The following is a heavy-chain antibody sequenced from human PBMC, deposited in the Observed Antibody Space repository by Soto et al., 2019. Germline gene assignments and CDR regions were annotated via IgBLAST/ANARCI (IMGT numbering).Heavy chain of an antibody. V-gene: IGHV3-23*01. CDR2: ISGSGGST. CDR3: AKVLAARLDDYYGMDV. Sequence: EVQLLESGGGLVQPGGSLRLSCAASGFTFSSYAMSWVRQARGKGLEWVSAISGSGGSTYYADSVKGRFTISRDNSKNTLYMQMNSLRAEDTAIYYCAKVLAARLDDYYGMDVWGQGTTVTVSS. J-gene: IGHJ6*02. D-gene: IGHD6-6*01. CDR1: GFTFSSYA.